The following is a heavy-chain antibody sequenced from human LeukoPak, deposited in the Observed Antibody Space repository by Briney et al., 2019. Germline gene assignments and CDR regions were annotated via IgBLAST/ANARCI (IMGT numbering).Heavy chain of an antibody. CDR1: GGSITNLNYY. Sequence: PSETLSLTCTVSGGSITNLNYYWTWIRQPVGRRLEWIGRIYTSGGTNYNPSLKSRVTMSVDRSKNEISLHLASLTAADTALYYCAGRGSSSGTFDIWGPGTFVTVSS. J-gene: IGHJ3*02. CDR3: AGRGSSSGTFDI. V-gene: IGHV4-61*02. CDR2: IYTSGGT. D-gene: IGHD3-10*01.